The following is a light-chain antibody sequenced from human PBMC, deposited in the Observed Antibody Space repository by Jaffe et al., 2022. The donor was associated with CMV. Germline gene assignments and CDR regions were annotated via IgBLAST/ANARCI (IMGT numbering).Light chain of an antibody. CDR1: TGAVTTANF. CDR3: LLYFGGGTFV. V-gene: IGLV7-43*01. CDR2: TSS. J-gene: IGLJ1*01. Sequence: QTVVTQEPSLTVSPGGTVTLTCASNTGAVTTANFANWFQQKPGQAPRPLIYTSSNKHSWTPARFSGSLLGGKAALTLSGVRPEDEAEYYCLLYFGGGTFVFGPGTKVTVL.